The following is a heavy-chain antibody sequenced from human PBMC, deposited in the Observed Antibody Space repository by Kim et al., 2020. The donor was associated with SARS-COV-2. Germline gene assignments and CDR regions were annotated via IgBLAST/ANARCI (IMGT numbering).Heavy chain of an antibody. Sequence: SETLSLTCSVSGGSIRSGGKFWTWIRQHPAKGLEWIGYISYSGNPHYSPSLRSRVSISLQTSENQFSLELTSVTAADTAVYYCARVQPLDYWGQGILVTV. D-gene: IGHD2-2*01. J-gene: IGHJ4*02. V-gene: IGHV4-31*03. CDR2: ISYSGNP. CDR1: GGSIRSGGKF. CDR3: ARVQPLDY.